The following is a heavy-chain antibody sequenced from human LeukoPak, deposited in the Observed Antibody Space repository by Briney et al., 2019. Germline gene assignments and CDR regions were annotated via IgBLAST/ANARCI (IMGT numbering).Heavy chain of an antibody. CDR3: ATRYGSGSYHMDV. Sequence: GGSLRLSCAASGFTASNYRSWVRKAPGKGLEWFSVIYTGGGTYYADSVKGRFTISRDNSKNTLYLQMNSLRAEDTAVYYCATRYGSGSYHMDVWGQGTTVTVSS. V-gene: IGHV3-66*01. CDR1: GFTASNY. D-gene: IGHD3-10*01. CDR2: IYTGGGT. J-gene: IGHJ6*02.